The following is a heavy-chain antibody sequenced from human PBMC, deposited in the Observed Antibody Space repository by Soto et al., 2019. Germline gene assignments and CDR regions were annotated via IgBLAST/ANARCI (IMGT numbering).Heavy chain of an antibody. V-gene: IGHV1-3*01. D-gene: IGHD6-6*01. CDR3: ARVARSSSDGGPADY. CDR1: GYSFTSYA. CDR2: INAGNGNT. Sequence: VASVKVSCKASGYSFTSYAMHWVRQAPGQRLEWMGWINAGNGNTKYSQKFQGRVTITRDTSTSTAYMELSSLRSEDTAVYYCARVARSSSDGGPADYWGQGTLVTVSS. J-gene: IGHJ4*02.